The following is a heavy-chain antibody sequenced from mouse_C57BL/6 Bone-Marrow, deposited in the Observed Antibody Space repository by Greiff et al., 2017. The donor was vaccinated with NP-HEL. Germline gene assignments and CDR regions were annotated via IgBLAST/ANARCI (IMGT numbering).Heavy chain of an antibody. V-gene: IGHV5-6*01. D-gene: IGHD2-1*01. J-gene: IGHJ3*01. Sequence: EVHLVESGGDLVKPGGSLKLSCAASGFTFSSYGMSWVRQTPDKRLEWVATISSGGSYTYYPDSVKGRFTISRDNAKNTLYLQMSSLKSEDTAMYYCARQLLWYPWFAYWGQGTLGTVSA. CDR3: ARQLLWYPWFAY. CDR1: GFTFSSYG. CDR2: ISSGGSYT.